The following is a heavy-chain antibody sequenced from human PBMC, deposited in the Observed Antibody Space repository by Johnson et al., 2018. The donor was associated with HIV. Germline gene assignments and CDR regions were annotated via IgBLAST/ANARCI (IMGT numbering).Heavy chain of an antibody. V-gene: IGHV3-66*01. Sequence: MLLVESGGGVVRPGGSLRLSCAASGFTVSSNYMSWVRQAPGKGLEWVSVIYSGGSTYYADSVKGRFTISRDNSKNTLYLQMNSLRAEDTAVYYCARVHSGGAFDIWGQGTMVTVSS. CDR1: GFTVSSNY. J-gene: IGHJ3*02. CDR3: ARVHSGGAFDI. CDR2: IYSGGST.